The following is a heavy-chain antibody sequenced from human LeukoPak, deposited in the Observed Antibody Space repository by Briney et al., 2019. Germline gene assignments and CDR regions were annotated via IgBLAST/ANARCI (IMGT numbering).Heavy chain of an antibody. CDR2: ITGSGVSP. D-gene: IGHD4-23*01. Sequence: GGSLRLSCAASGFSFSGYAMTWVRQAPGKGLEWVSGITGSGVSPYYADSVKGRFTMSRDNSKNTLFLQMNSLRAEDTAIYYCAKSTTTGVNHYRGQGTLVTVSS. J-gene: IGHJ4*02. CDR3: AKSTTTGVNHY. CDR1: GFSFSGYA. V-gene: IGHV3-23*01.